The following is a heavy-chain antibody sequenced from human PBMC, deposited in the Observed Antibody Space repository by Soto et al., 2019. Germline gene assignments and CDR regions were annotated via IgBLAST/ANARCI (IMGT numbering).Heavy chain of an antibody. J-gene: IGHJ6*04. Sequence: EVQLGESGGGLVQPGGSLKLSCAASGFTFSGAAMHWVRQASGKGLEWLGRMRSKANSYATAYAASVKGRFTISRDDSANAAYLQMDSLKPEDTAVYYCGRQAAHFYNGSPRYSLDVWCKRTTVTVCS. CDR1: GFTFSGAA. CDR3: GRQAAHFYNGSPRYSLDV. CDR2: MRSKANSYAT. V-gene: IGHV3-73*01. D-gene: IGHD3-3*02.